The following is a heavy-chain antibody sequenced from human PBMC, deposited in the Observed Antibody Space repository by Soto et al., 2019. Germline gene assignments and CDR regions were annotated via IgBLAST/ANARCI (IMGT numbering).Heavy chain of an antibody. D-gene: IGHD3-9*01. V-gene: IGHV1-3*01. J-gene: IGHJ6*02. CDR1: GYTFTSYA. CDR3: ARMYYDILTGYSYYGMDV. CDR2: INAGNGNT. Sequence: ASVKVSCKASGYTFTSYAMHWVRQAPGQRLEWMGWINAGNGNTKYSQKFQGRVTITRDTSASTAYMELSSLRSEDTAVYYCARMYYDILTGYSYYGMDVWGQGTTVTVSS.